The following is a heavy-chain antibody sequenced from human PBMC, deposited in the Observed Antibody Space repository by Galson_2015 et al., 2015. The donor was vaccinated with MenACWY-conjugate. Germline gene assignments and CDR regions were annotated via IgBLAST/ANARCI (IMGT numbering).Heavy chain of an antibody. CDR1: GDSVSSNSAA. V-gene: IGHV6-1*01. J-gene: IGHJ5*02. Sequence: CAISGDSVSSNSAAWNWIRQSPSRGLEWLGRTYYRSKWYNNYAESVKSRITINPDTSKNQFSPHLNSVTPDDTAVYFCTKETALENWFDPWGQGTLVTVSS. CDR3: TKETALENWFDP. CDR2: TYYRSKWYN.